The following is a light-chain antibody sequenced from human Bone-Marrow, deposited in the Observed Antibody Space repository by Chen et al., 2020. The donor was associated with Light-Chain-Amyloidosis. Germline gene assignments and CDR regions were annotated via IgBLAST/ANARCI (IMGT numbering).Light chain of an antibody. CDR1: QAISNY. CDR3: QQYYSAPFT. CDR2: DAS. V-gene: IGKV1-33*01. J-gene: IGKJ3*01. Sequence: DIQLTQSPSSLSASVGDRVTITCQASQAISNYLNWYQQKPGKAPDLLIYDASNLEPGVPSRFSGGGSGTHFTFTISSLQAEDVAVYYCQQYYSAPFTFGPGTKVNIK.